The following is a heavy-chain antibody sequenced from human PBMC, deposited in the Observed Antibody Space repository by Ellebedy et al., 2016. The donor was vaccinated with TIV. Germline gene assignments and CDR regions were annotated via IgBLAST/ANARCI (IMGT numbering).Heavy chain of an antibody. D-gene: IGHD3-9*01. V-gene: IGHV2-70*11. CDR3: AWITLTGTRYYDNGMDV. CDR2: IDWDDDK. J-gene: IGHJ6*02. Sequence: SGPTLVKPTQTLTLTCTFSGFSLSTSGMSVSWIRQPPGKALEWLARIDWDDDKYYSTSLKTRLTISKDTSKNQVVLTMTNMDTVDTATYCAWITLTGTRYYDNGMDVWGQGTTVTVSS. CDR1: GFSLSTSGMS.